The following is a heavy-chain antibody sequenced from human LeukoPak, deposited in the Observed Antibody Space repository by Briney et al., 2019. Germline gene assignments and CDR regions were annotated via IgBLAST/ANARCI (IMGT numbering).Heavy chain of an antibody. V-gene: IGHV1-18*01. J-gene: IGHJ1*01. CDR1: GYTFTSYG. D-gene: IGHD2-15*01. CDR2: ISAYNGNT. Sequence: ASVTVSCKASGYTFTSYGISWVRQAPGQGLEWMGWISAYNGNTNYAQKLQGRVTMTTDTSTSTAYMELRSLRSDDTAVYYCARDLGPNAVGGGSRKRGYFQHWGQGTLVTVSS. CDR3: ARDLGPNAVGGGSRKRGYFQH.